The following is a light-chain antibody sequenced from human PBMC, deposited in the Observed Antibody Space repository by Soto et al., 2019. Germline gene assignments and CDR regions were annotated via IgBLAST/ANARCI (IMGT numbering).Light chain of an antibody. CDR3: QQYYDTPLT. V-gene: IGKV4-1*01. CDR2: WAS. Sequence: DIVLTQSPDSLALSLGETATISCKSSQSLLYSSNNRNYLAWYQQKPRQPPKLLIYWASTRDSGVPGRYSGNGSETDFPLTISSRRDEDVAVYYCQQYYDTPLTFGGGTTVEIK. CDR1: QSLLYSSNNRNY. J-gene: IGKJ4*01.